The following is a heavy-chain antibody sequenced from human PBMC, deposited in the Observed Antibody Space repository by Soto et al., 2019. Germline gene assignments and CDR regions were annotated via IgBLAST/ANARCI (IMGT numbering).Heavy chain of an antibody. CDR2: INHSGST. V-gene: IGHV4-34*01. Sequence: SETLSLTCAVYGGSFSCYYWSWIRQPPGKGLEWIGEINHSGSTNYNPSLKSRVTISVDTSKNQFSLKLSSVTAADTAVYYWAREDVSGSYFNQYYYYNNVLAVGAKGPRSPSP. J-gene: IGHJ6*02. D-gene: IGHD3-10*01. CDR3: AREDVSGSYFNQYYYYNNVLAV. CDR1: GGSFSCYY.